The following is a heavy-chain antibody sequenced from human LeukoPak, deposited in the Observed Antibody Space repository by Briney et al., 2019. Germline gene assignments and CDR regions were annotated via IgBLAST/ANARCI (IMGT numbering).Heavy chain of an antibody. V-gene: IGHV1-58*01. CDR2: IIVASGTT. J-gene: IGHJ3*01. Sequence: GTSVKVSCKASGFTFSNSAVQWVRQARGQRLEWIGWIIVASGTTNYAQSLQGRLTLTRDMSTSTAYMGPSSLRSEDTAVYYCAAELYGGNSDCCNFELWGQGTMVTVSS. D-gene: IGHD4-23*01. CDR1: GFTFSNSA. CDR3: AAELYGGNSDCCNFEL.